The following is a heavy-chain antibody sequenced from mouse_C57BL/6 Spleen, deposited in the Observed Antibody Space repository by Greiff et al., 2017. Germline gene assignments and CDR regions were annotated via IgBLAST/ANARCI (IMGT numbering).Heavy chain of an antibody. CDR2: IWSDGGT. Sequence: VQLVESGPGLVAPSPSLSITCTASGFSLTSYGVHWVRQPPGQGLEWLVVIWSDGGTTYNSALISRLSISKDNSKSQVFLKMNSLQTDDTAMYYCARHGSYVNSFAYWGQGTLVTVSA. CDR1: GFSLTSYG. V-gene: IGHV2-6-1*01. CDR3: ARHGSYVNSFAY. D-gene: IGHD2-1*01. J-gene: IGHJ3*01.